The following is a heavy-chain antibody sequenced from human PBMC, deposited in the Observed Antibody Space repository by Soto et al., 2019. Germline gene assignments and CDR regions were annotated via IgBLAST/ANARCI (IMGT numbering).Heavy chain of an antibody. J-gene: IGHJ3*02. CDR3: ARAYGSGSPLAFDI. V-gene: IGHV1-2*04. CDR1: GYTFTGYY. CDR2: INPNSGGT. Sequence: GASVKVSCKASGYTFTGYYMHWVRQAPGQGLEWMGWINPNSGGTNYAQKFQGWVTMTRDTSISTAYMELSRLRSDDTAVYYCARAYGSGSPLAFDIWGQGTMVTVSS. D-gene: IGHD3-10*01.